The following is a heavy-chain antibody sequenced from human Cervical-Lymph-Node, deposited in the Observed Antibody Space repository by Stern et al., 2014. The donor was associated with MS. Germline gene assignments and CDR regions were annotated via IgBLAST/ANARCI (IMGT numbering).Heavy chain of an antibody. CDR2: IIPIFGTA. Sequence: MQLVESGAEVKKPGSSVKVSCKASGGTFSSYAISWVRQAPGQGLEWMGGIIPIFGTANYAQKFQGRVTITADESTSTPSMERSSLRSEDPAVYYCARDSGGPTRQFDYWGQGTLVTVSS. CDR1: GGTFSSYA. J-gene: IGHJ4*02. V-gene: IGHV1-69*01. D-gene: IGHD1-26*01. CDR3: ARDSGGPTRQFDY.